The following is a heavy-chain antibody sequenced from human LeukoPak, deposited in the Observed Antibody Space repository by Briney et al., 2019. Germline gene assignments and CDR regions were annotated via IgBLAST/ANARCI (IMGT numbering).Heavy chain of an antibody. D-gene: IGHD6-19*01. J-gene: IGHJ4*02. CDR3: ARDKAVAGTWDY. CDR1: GFTFSSYA. CDR2: ISYDGSNK. V-gene: IGHV3-30-3*01. Sequence: GGSLRLSCAASGFTFSSYAMHWVRQAPGKGLEWVAVISYDGSNKYYADSVKGRFTISRDNSKNTLYLQTNSLRAEDTAVYYCARDKAVAGTWDYWGQGTLVTVSS.